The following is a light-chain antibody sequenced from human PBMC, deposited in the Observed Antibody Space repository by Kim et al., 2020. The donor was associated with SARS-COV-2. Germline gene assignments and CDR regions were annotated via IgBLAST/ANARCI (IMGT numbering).Light chain of an antibody. Sequence: ASVGDRATITCRASQGISNYLAWYQQKPGKVPKLLIYAASALQAGVPSRFSGSGYGTDFTLTISSLQPEDVATYYCQKYNSAPQTFGQGTKVDIK. J-gene: IGKJ1*01. CDR2: AAS. V-gene: IGKV1-27*01. CDR3: QKYNSAPQT. CDR1: QGISNY.